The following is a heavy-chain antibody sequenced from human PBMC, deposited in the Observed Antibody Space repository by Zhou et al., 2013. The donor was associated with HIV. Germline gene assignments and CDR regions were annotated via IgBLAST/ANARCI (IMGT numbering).Heavy chain of an antibody. CDR3: ARVVHDSYVRPGPLGY. D-gene: IGHD2-21*02. CDR2: INPGSGAT. V-gene: IGHV1-46*01. Sequence: QVQLVQSGAEVKKPGASVKVSCKASGYTFTSYAMHWVRQAPGQGLEWMGVINPGSGATTYAQKFQGRLTLTRDTTTSTVDMQLWSLTTEDTAVYYCARVVHDSYVRPGPLGYWGQGARGHRLL. CDR1: GYTFTSYA. J-gene: IGHJ4*02.